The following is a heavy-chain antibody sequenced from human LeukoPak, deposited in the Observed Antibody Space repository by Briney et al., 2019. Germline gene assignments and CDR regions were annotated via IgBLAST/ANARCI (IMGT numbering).Heavy chain of an antibody. Sequence: GGSLRLSCAASGFTYNNYGMHWVRQAPGKGLGWVTFISYDGSDKSYADSVKGRFITSRDNSKKTLYVQMNSLTTDDTAVYYCVKDVSTGWSFDSWGQGTLVTVSS. V-gene: IGHV3-30*02. CDR1: GFTYNNYG. D-gene: IGHD6-19*01. J-gene: IGHJ4*02. CDR3: VKDVSTGWSFDS. CDR2: ISYDGSDK.